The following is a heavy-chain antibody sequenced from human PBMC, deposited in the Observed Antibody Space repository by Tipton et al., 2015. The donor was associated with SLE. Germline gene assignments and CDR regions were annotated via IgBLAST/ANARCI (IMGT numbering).Heavy chain of an antibody. CDR1: GGSFSGYY. CDR2: MSYSGNT. J-gene: IGHJ3*02. CDR3: ASDGDDSSGAFDI. Sequence: TLSLTCAVYGGSFSGYYWSWIRQPPGKGLEWIGYMSYSGNTYYNPSLKSRVSISIDTAKNQLSLKLSSVTAADTAVYYCASDGDDSSGAFDIWGQGTMVTVSS. V-gene: IGHV4-30-4*02. D-gene: IGHD3-22*01.